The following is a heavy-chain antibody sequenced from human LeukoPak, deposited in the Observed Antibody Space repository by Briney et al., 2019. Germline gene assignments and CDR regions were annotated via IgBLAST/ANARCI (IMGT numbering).Heavy chain of an antibody. V-gene: IGHV4-31*03. CDR1: GGSINTPGYY. CDR3: ARSFREWLLIFDY. CDR2: IYYSGST. Sequence: SETLSLTCTVSGGSINTPGYYWGWIRQHPGKGLEWIGYIYYSGSTYYNPSLKSRVTISVDTSKNQFSLKLSSVTAADTAVYYCARSFREWLLIFDYWGQGTLVTVSS. J-gene: IGHJ4*02. D-gene: IGHD3-3*01.